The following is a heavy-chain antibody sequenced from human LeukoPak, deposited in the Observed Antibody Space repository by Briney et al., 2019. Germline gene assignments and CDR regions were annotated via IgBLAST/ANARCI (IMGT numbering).Heavy chain of an antibody. V-gene: IGHV4-34*01. D-gene: IGHD3-22*01. J-gene: IGHJ3*02. CDR1: GESLSGCY. Sequence: SETLSLTCAVYGESLSGCYWTWIRQPPGKSLEWSGEITERGSTNYNPSLKSRVTISLATSKNNFSLTLSSVTAADTAVYYCARRGDYYDSRGYYAFDMWGHGTMATVPS. CDR2: ITERGST. CDR3: ARRGDYYDSRGYYAFDM.